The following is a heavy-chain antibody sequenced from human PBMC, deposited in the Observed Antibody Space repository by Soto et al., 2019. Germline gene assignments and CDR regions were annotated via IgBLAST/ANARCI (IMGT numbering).Heavy chain of an antibody. CDR3: ARSIVVVTAADY. CDR2: INDGNGNT. D-gene: IGHD2-21*02. Sequence: QVQLVQSGAEVKKPGASVKVSCKASGYTFTSYAMHWVRQAPGQRLEWMGWINDGNGNTKYSQKFQGRVTITRDTSAITAYMELSSLRSEDTAVYYCARSIVVVTAADYWGQGTLVTVSS. V-gene: IGHV1-3*01. J-gene: IGHJ4*02. CDR1: GYTFTSYA.